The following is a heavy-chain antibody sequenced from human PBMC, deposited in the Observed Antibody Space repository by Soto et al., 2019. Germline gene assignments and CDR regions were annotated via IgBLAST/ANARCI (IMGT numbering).Heavy chain of an antibody. J-gene: IGHJ4*02. CDR1: GGSISSSSYY. CDR2: IYYSGST. Sequence: SETLSLTCTVSGGSISSSSYYWGWIRQPPGKGLEWIGSIYYSGSTYYNPSLKSRVTISVDTSKNQFSLKLSSVTAADTAVYYCASSSEGYCSSTSCSPYFDYWGQGTLVTVSS. D-gene: IGHD2-2*01. CDR3: ASSSEGYCSSTSCSPYFDY. V-gene: IGHV4-39*01.